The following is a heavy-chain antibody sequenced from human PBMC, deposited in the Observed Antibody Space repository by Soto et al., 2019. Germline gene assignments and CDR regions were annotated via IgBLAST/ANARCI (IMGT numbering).Heavy chain of an antibody. CDR3: VSWVSAHFDY. J-gene: IGHJ4*01. CDR1: GFTFDIPYSHG. V-gene: IGHV3-23*01. Sequence: PGGSLRLSCAASGFTFDIPYSHGISCVRQSPGKGPEWVSTISSNGANTHYAESVKGRFTISKDASRNTVHLHMNSLRAEDTATYFCVSWVSAHFDYWGHGTPVTVSS. CDR2: ISSNGANT. D-gene: IGHD2-8*01.